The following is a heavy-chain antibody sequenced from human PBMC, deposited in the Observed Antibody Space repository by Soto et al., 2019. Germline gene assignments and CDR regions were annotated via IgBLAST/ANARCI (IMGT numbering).Heavy chain of an antibody. Sequence: GGSLRLSCAASGFTFSSYSMNWVRQAPGKGLEWVSYISSSSSTIYYADSVKGRLTISRDNAKNSLYLQMNSLRDEDTAVYYCARDPYSSGWYWNSDAFDIWGQGTMVTVSS. CDR3: ARDPYSSGWYWNSDAFDI. J-gene: IGHJ3*02. CDR2: ISSSSSTI. CDR1: GFTFSSYS. D-gene: IGHD6-19*01. V-gene: IGHV3-48*02.